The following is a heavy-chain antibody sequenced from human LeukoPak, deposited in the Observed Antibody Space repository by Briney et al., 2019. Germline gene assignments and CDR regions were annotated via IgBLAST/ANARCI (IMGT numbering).Heavy chain of an antibody. Sequence: SETLSLTCAVYGGSFSGYYWSWIRHPPGKGLEWIGEINHSGSTNYNPSLKSRVTISVDTSKNQFSLKLSSVTAADTAVYYCARGAQTVDTPVAGIDYWGQGTLVTVSS. J-gene: IGHJ4*02. CDR3: ARGAQTVDTPVAGIDY. D-gene: IGHD6-19*01. CDR2: INHSGST. V-gene: IGHV4-34*01. CDR1: GGSFSGYY.